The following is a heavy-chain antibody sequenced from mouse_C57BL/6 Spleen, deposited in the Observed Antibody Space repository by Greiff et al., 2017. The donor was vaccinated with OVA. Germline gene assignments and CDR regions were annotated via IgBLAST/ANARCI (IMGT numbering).Heavy chain of an antibody. V-gene: IGHV5-4*01. Sequence: DVKLVESGGGLVKPGGSLKLSCAASGFTFSSYAMSWVRQTPEKRLEWVATISDGGSYTYYPDNVKGRFTISRDNAKNNLYLQMSHLKSEDTAMYYCARDLGVRYYAMDYWGQGTSVTVSS. CDR2: ISDGGSYT. D-gene: IGHD4-1*01. CDR3: ARDLGVRYYAMDY. J-gene: IGHJ4*01. CDR1: GFTFSSYA.